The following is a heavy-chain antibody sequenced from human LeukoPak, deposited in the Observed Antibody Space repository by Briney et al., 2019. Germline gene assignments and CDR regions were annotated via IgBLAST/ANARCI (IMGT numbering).Heavy chain of an antibody. CDR2: ISYDGSNK. J-gene: IGHJ6*03. CDR3: ARDGTPSGSYFYYYYYYMDV. V-gene: IGHV3-30*04. Sequence: SGGSLRLSCAASGFTFSSYAMHWVRQAPGKGLEWVAVISYDGSNKYYADSVKGRFTISRDNSKNTLYLQMNSLRAEDTAVYYCARDGTPSGSYFYYYYYYMDVWGKGTTATVSS. CDR1: GFTFSSYA. D-gene: IGHD1-26*01.